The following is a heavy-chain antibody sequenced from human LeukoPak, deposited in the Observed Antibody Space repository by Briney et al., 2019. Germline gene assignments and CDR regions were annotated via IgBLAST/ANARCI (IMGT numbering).Heavy chain of an antibody. Sequence: HSGGSLRLSCAASGFTFSSYWMHWVRQAPGKGLVWVSRINSDGSSTSYADSVKGRFTISRDNAKNTLYLQMNSLRAEDTAVYYCARARETLSWGRVFDYWGQGTLVTVSS. CDR1: GFTFSSYW. CDR2: INSDGSST. V-gene: IGHV3-74*01. CDR3: ARARETLSWGRVFDY. J-gene: IGHJ4*02. D-gene: IGHD3-16*01.